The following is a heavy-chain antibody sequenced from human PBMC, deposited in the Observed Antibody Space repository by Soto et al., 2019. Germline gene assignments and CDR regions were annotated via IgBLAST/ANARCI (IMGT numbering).Heavy chain of an antibody. Sequence: QVQLVQSGAEVKKPGSSVKVSCKASGDTFSFYTINWVRQAPGLGLEWMGRVNPIVSMSNYAQKFQGRVTITADKSTNTAYMQRSSLISEDTAIYYCSASYGSGYRAFDYWGQGALVTVSS. D-gene: IGHD3-10*01. V-gene: IGHV1-69*02. CDR2: VNPIVSMS. CDR3: SASYGSGYRAFDY. J-gene: IGHJ4*02. CDR1: GDTFSFYT.